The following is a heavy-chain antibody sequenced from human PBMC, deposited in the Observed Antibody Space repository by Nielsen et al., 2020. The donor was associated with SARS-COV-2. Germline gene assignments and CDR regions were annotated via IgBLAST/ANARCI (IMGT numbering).Heavy chain of an antibody. CDR3: ARDAFDI. Sequence: GSLRLSCTVSGGSISSYYWSWIRQPPGKGLEWIGSIYYSGSTYYNPSLKSRVTISVDTSKNQFSLKLSSVTAADTAVYYCARDAFDIWGQGTMVPSPQ. J-gene: IGHJ3*02. CDR2: IYYSGST. CDR1: GGSISSYY. V-gene: IGHV4-59*12.